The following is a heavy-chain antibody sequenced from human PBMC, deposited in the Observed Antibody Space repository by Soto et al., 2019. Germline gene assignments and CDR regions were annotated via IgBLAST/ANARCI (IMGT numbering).Heavy chain of an antibody. Sequence: GGSLRLSCAASGFTFSSYAMSWVRQAPGKGLEWVSATSGSGGSTYYADSVKGRFTISRDNSKNTLYLQMNSLRAEDTAVYYCAKHYDYSSSWYLNWFDPWGQGT. CDR3: AKHYDYSSSWYLNWFDP. CDR1: GFTFSSYA. CDR2: TSGSGGST. D-gene: IGHD6-13*01. V-gene: IGHV3-23*01. J-gene: IGHJ5*02.